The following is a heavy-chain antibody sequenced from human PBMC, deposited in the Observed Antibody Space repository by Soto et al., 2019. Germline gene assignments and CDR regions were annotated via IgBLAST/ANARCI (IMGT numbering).Heavy chain of an antibody. Sequence: QVQLVQSGAEVKKPGSSVKVSCKASGGTFRSYAISWVRQAHGQRLEWMGGLIPIFGTAHYAQKFQARVTITADESTSTAYMELSSLRSADTAVYYCARVSGGYYDGLFAPWGQGTLVTVAS. V-gene: IGHV1-69*01. D-gene: IGHD3-22*01. CDR1: GGTFRSYA. J-gene: IGHJ5*02. CDR2: LIPIFGTA. CDR3: ARVSGGYYDGLFAP.